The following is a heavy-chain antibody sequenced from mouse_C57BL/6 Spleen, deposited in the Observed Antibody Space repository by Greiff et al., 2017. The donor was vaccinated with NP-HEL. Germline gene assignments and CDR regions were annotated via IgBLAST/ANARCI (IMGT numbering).Heavy chain of an antibody. CDR1: GFTFSDYY. CDR2: INYDGSST. J-gene: IGHJ1*03. D-gene: IGHD1-1*01. CDR3: ARGSSYPSYWYFDV. V-gene: IGHV5-16*01. Sequence: EVMLVESEGGLVQPGSSMKLSCTASGFTFSDYYMAWVRQVPEKGLEWVANINYDGSSTYYLDSLKSRFIISRDNAKNILYLQMSSLKSEDTATYYCARGSSYPSYWYFDVWGTGTTVTVSS.